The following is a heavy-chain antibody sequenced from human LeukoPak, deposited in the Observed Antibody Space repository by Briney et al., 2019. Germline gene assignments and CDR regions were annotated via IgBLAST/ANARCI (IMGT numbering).Heavy chain of an antibody. CDR3: TRGDSASKIDY. D-gene: IGHD3-22*01. CDR2: IKPDGSED. V-gene: IGHV3-7*01. J-gene: IGHJ4*02. CDR1: EFTFSSYW. Sequence: GGSLRLSCAGSEFTFSSYWMSWVRQAPAKGLEWVAYIKPDGSEDYYVDPVKGRFTISRDNAESSLYLQMNSLRVEDTAVYYCTRGDSASKIDYWGQGTLVTVSS.